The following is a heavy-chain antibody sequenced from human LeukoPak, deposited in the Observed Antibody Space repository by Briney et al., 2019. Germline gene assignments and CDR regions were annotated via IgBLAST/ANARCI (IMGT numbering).Heavy chain of an antibody. CDR2: ISSSSSYI. CDR3: ASTYGDYVPWYFDL. D-gene: IGHD4-17*01. CDR1: GFTFSSYS. J-gene: IGHJ2*01. V-gene: IGHV3-21*01. Sequence: GGSLRLSCAASGFTFSSYSMNWVRQAPGKGLEWVSSISSSSSYIYYADSVKGRFTISRDNAKNSLYLQMNSLRAEDTAVYYCASTYGDYVPWYFDLWGRGTLVTVSS.